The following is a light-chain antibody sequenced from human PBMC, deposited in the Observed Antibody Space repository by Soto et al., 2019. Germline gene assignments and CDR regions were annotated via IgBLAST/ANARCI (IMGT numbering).Light chain of an antibody. V-gene: IGKV1-27*01. CDR2: TSS. CDR3: QKHNAAPLT. Sequence: DIQMTQSPSSLSASVEDRVTITCPASQGIGNYLAWYQQTPGKVPKLVSYTSSTLQSGVPSRFSGSGSGTDFTLTISNLQPEDVATYYCQKHNAAPLTFGGGTKVDIK. CDR1: QGIGNY. J-gene: IGKJ4*01.